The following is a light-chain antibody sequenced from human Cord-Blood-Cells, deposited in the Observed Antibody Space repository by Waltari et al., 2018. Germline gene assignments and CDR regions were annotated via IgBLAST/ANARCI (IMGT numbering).Light chain of an antibody. J-gene: IGLJ2*01. CDR1: SSDVGGYNY. V-gene: IGLV2-11*01. CDR2: DVS. CDR3: CSYAGSYTV. Sequence: QSALTQPRSVSGSPGQSVTISCTGTSSDVGGYNYVSWYQQHPGKAPKLMIYDVSKRPSGVPVRFSGSKSGNTASLTIFGLQAEDEADYYCCSYAGSYTVFGGGTKLTVL.